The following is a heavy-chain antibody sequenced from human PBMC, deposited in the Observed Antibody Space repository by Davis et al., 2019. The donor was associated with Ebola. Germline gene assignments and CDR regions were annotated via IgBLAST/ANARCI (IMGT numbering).Heavy chain of an antibody. D-gene: IGHD1-1*01. Sequence: SVKVSCKASGGTFSSYAISWVRQAPGQGLEWMGGIIPIFGTANYAQKFQGRVTITADKSTSTAYMELSSLRSEDTAVYYCARDDRYNWNGRYYYYYGMDVWGQGATVTVSS. CDR2: IIPIFGTA. J-gene: IGHJ6*02. CDR3: ARDDRYNWNGRYYYYYGMDV. V-gene: IGHV1-69*06. CDR1: GGTFSSYA.